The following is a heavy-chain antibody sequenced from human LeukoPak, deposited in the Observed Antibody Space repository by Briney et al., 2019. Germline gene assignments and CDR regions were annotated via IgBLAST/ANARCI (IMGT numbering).Heavy chain of an antibody. Sequence: PSETLSLTCTVSGGSISSYYRGWIRQPPGKGLEWIGSIYYSGSTYYNPSLKSRVTISVDTSKNQVSLRLSSVTAADTSVYYCARHSSGWSTNRVWFDPWGQGTLVTVSS. CDR1: GGSISSYY. CDR3: ARHSSGWSTNRVWFDP. D-gene: IGHD6-19*01. J-gene: IGHJ5*02. CDR2: IYYSGST. V-gene: IGHV4-39*01.